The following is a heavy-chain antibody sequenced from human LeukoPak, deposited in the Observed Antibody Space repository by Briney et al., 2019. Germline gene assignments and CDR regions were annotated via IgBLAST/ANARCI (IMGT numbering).Heavy chain of an antibody. Sequence: GGSLRLSCAASGFTFSDYYMSWIRQAPGKGLEWVSYISSSDTTYYADSVKGRFTISRDNAKKSVFLQMNSLRAEDTAVYYCARGLYGDYVGVNNWFDPWGQGTLITVSS. CDR1: GFTFSDYY. CDR2: ISSSDTT. D-gene: IGHD4-17*01. V-gene: IGHV3-11*04. CDR3: ARGLYGDYVGVNNWFDP. J-gene: IGHJ5*02.